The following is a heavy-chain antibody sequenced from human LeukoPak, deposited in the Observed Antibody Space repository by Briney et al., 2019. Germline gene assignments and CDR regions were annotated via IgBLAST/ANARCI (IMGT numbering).Heavy chain of an antibody. CDR2: IYRFHRT. CDR3: AKLGRWQNFVY. D-gene: IGHD7-27*01. J-gene: IGHJ4*02. Sequence: GGSLRLSCAASGFTVSSNYMNWVRQAPGKGLEWVSVIYRFHRTDHADSVRGRLTISRDNSKNTLYLQMNSLRSGDTVVYNCAKLGRWQNFVYWGQGTLVTVSS. CDR1: GFTVSSNY. V-gene: IGHV3-66*03.